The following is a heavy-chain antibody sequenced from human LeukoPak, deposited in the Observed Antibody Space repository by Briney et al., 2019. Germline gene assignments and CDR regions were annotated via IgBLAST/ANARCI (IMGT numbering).Heavy chain of an antibody. D-gene: IGHD3-22*01. CDR2: ISYDGSNK. CDR3: AKRYDSSGYYFEDEYFQH. J-gene: IGHJ1*01. V-gene: IGHV3-30*04. Sequence: GGSLRLSCAVSGFTFSTYAMHWVRQAPGKGLEWVAVISYDGSNKYYADSVKGRFTISRDNSKNTLYLQMNSLRAEDTAVYYCAKRYDSSGYYFEDEYFQHWGQGTLVTVSS. CDR1: GFTFSTYA.